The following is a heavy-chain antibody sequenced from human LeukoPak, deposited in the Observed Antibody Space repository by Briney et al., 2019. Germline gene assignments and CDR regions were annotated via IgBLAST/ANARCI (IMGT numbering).Heavy chain of an antibody. CDR1: GGTLSNA. J-gene: IGHJ6*03. CDR3: ARDYTGYSYYYMDV. CDR2: IIPIFGTT. D-gene: IGHD3-16*01. Sequence: ASVKVSCKVSGGTLSNAISWVRQAPGQGLEWMGWIIPIFGTTNYAQKFQGRLTITTDESTNAVYMPLSSLRSEDTAVYYCARDYTGYSYYYMDVWGKGTTVTVSS. V-gene: IGHV1-69*05.